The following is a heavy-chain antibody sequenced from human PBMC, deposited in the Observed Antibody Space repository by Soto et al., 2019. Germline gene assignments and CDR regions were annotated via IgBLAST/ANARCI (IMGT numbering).Heavy chain of an antibody. CDR3: ASVPGSPGYHGLDV. J-gene: IGHJ6*02. D-gene: IGHD6-19*01. CDR2: IKHDGSEK. CDR1: GLTFSKYW. Sequence: EVQLVESGGGLVQPGGSLRLSCAASGLTFSKYWMTWVRQAPGKGLEWVATIKHDGSEKANLDSVEGRFTISRDNAKNSLSLQMNSLRVEDTAVYFCASVPGSPGYHGLDVWGQGTTVTVSS. V-gene: IGHV3-7*03.